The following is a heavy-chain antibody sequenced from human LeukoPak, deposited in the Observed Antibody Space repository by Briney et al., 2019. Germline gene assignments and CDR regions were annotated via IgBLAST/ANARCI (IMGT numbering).Heavy chain of an antibody. D-gene: IGHD3-3*01. J-gene: IGHJ4*02. V-gene: IGHV3-48*01. CDR3: ARDGTIFGVPLDY. CDR1: GFTFSSYS. CDR2: ISSSSSTI. Sequence: GGSLRLSCAASGFTFSSYSMNWVRQAPGKGLEWVSYISSSSSTICYADSVKGRFTISRDNAKNSLYLQMNSLRAEDTAVYYCARDGTIFGVPLDYWGQGTLVTVSS.